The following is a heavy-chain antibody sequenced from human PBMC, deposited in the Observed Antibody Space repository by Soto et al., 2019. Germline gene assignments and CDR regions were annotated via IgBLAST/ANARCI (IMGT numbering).Heavy chain of an antibody. CDR3: VRDLACSGGSCQDAAFDI. CDR2: ISSSSSYI. CDR1: GFTFSSYS. V-gene: IGHV3-21*01. Sequence: PGGSLRLSCAASGFTFSSYSMNWVRQAPGKGLEWVSSISSSSSYIYYADSVKGRFTISRDNAKNSLYLQMNSLRAEDTAVYYWVRDLACSGGSCQDAAFDIWGQGTMVTVSS. D-gene: IGHD2-15*01. J-gene: IGHJ3*02.